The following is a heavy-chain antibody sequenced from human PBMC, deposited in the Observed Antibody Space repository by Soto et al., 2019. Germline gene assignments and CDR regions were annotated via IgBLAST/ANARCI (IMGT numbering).Heavy chain of an antibody. Sequence: EVQLLESGGGLVQPGGSLRLSCAASGFTFSSYAMSWVRQAPGKGLEWVSAISGSGGSTYYADSVKGRFTISRDNSKNTLYLQMNSLRAEDTAVYYCAKHQRWFGELLRYYYGMDVWGQGTTVTVSS. V-gene: IGHV3-23*01. D-gene: IGHD3-10*01. CDR1: GFTFSSYA. J-gene: IGHJ6*02. CDR3: AKHQRWFGELLRYYYGMDV. CDR2: ISGSGGST.